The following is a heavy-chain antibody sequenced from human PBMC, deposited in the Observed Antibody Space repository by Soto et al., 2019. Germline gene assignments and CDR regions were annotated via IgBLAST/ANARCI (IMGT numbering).Heavy chain of an antibody. D-gene: IGHD3-10*01. CDR1: GFALSTSGVG. Sequence: QITLKESGPTLVKHTQTLTLTCTFSGFALSTSGVGVGWIRQPPGKALEWLALIYWDDDKRYSPYLKSRLTITKTSCKNXXVXTXXTVHRGDTATYYGALSYRATLWFGEFPSPHAVFGIWGPGTMVSVSS. CDR3: ALSYRATLWFGEFPSPHAVFGI. CDR2: IYWDDDK. J-gene: IGHJ3*02. V-gene: IGHV2-5*02.